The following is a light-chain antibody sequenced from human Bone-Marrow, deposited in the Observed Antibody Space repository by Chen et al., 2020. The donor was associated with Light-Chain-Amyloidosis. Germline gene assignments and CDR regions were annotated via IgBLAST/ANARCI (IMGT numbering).Light chain of an antibody. CDR2: EDD. CDR1: SGSIATNY. V-gene: IGLV6-57*01. J-gene: IGLJ3*02. Sequence: NFMLTQPHSVSESPGKTVIISCTRSSGSIATNYVQWYQQRPGSSPTTVIYEDDQRPSGFPDRFPGAIDRSSNSASLTISGLKTEDEADYYCQSYQGSSQGVFGGGTKLTVL. CDR3: QSYQGSSQGV.